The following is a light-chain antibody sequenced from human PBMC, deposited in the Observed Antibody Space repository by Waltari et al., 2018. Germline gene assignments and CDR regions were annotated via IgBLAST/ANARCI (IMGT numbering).Light chain of an antibody. J-gene: IGKJ1*01. Sequence: EVVFTQSPGTLSSSPGERATLSCRASQNIRGAYLAWYQQRPGQAPRLLIYDSFIRATGIPDRFSGSGSGADFTLTISSLAPEDSAVYFCHQYDTSPQTFGQGP. CDR1: QNIRGAY. V-gene: IGKV3-20*01. CDR3: HQYDTSPQT. CDR2: DSF.